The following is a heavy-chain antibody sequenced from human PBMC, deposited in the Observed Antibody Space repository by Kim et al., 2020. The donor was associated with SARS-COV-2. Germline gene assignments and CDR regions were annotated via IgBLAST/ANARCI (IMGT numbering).Heavy chain of an antibody. Sequence: NYNPSLKSRVTISADTAKNQFSLKLSSVTAADTAVYYCARADDSGSYFDYWGQGVLVTVSS. J-gene: IGHJ4*02. V-gene: IGHV4-59*01. CDR3: ARADDSGSYFDY. D-gene: IGHD3-10*01.